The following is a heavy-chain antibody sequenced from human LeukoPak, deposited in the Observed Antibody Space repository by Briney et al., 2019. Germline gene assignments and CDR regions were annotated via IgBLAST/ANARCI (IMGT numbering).Heavy chain of an antibody. CDR2: IGSSGGST. Sequence: GGSLRLSCAASGFTFSSYAMSWVRQAPGKGLEWVSTIGSSGGSTYYADSVKGRFTISRDNSKNTLYLQMNSLRAEDTAVYYCAKVFRDGYNYPFDYWARKPWSPSPQ. CDR3: AKVFRDGYNYPFDY. V-gene: IGHV3-23*01. D-gene: IGHD5-24*01. CDR1: GFTFSSYA. J-gene: IGHJ4*02.